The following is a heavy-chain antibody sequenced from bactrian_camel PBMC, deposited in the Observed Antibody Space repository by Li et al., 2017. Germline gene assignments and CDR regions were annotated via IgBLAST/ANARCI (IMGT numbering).Heavy chain of an antibody. CDR3: AKAGGPKTALGGAV. J-gene: IGHJ4*01. CDR2: IFSRGTST. D-gene: IGHD1*01. V-gene: IGHV3S1*01. CDR1: GYDLSSNC. Sequence: HVQLVESGGGSVQAGGSLRLSCTASGYDLSSNCRQWFRQAPGKKREGVAAIFSRGTSTYLADSVKGRFTVSRDNTRNILYLRLTSLENEDMAMYYCAKAGGPKTALGGAVRGQGTQVTVS.